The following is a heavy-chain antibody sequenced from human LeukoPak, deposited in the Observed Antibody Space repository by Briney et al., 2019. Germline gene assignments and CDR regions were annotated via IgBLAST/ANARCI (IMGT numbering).Heavy chain of an antibody. V-gene: IGHV3-53*01. Sequence: PGGSLRLSCATSGFSFSNAWMNWVRQAPGKGLEWVSVIYSGGSTYYADSVKGRFTISRDNSKNTLYLQMNSLRAEDTAVYYCARVGARQILEYWGQGTLVTVSS. CDR2: IYSGGST. J-gene: IGHJ4*02. CDR1: GFSFSNAW. D-gene: IGHD4-17*01. CDR3: ARVGARQILEY.